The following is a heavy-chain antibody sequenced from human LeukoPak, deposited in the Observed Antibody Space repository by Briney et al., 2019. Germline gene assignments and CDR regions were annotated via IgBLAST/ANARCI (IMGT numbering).Heavy chain of an antibody. V-gene: IGHV1-3*01. CDR2: INAGNGNT. J-gene: IGHJ3*02. Sequence: ASVKVSCKASGYTFTSYAMHWVRQTPGPRLEWMGWINAGNGNTKYSQKFQGRVTITRDTSASTAYMELSSLRSEDTAVYYCARVLVVVAATHAFDIWGQGTMVTVSS. CDR1: GYTFTSYA. D-gene: IGHD2-15*01. CDR3: ARVLVVVAATHAFDI.